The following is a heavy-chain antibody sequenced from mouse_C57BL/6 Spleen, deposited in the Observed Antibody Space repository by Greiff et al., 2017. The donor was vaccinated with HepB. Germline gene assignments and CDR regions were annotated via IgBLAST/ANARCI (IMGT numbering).Heavy chain of an antibody. D-gene: IGHD1-1*01. V-gene: IGHV1-52*01. CDR1: GYTFTSYW. CDR2: IDPSDSET. Sequence: QVQLQQPGAELVRPGSSVKLSCKASGYTFTSYWMHWVKQRPIQGLEWIGNIDPSDSETHYNQKFKDKATLTVDKSSSTAYMQLSSLTSEDSAVYCCARWAYGGNAMDYWGQGTSVTVSS. J-gene: IGHJ4*01. CDR3: ARWAYGGNAMDY.